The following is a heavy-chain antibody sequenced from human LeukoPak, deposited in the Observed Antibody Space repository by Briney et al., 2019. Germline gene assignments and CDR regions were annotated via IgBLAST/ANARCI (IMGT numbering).Heavy chain of an antibody. V-gene: IGHV4-4*07. Sequence: SETLSLTCTVSGGSISTFCWSWIRQPAGKGLEWIGRIYSSGNTNYNPSLKSRVTMSVDTSKNQFSLKLTSVTAADTAVYYCVREWNHFYCYGMDVWGQGTTVTVSS. J-gene: IGHJ6*02. CDR3: VREWNHFYCYGMDV. CDR1: GGSISTFC. CDR2: IYSSGNT. D-gene: IGHD1-1*01.